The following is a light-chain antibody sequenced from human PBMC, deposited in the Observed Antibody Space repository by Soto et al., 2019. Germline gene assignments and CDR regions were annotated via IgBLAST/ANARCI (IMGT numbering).Light chain of an antibody. V-gene: IGKV1-5*01. Sequence: DIQMTQSPSTLSASVGDRVTITCRASQSISSWLAWYQQKPGKAPRLLIYDASSLQSGVPSTFSGSGSGTEFTLTISSLQPGDFATYYCQQYNSYPWTFGQGTKVDI. J-gene: IGKJ1*01. CDR3: QQYNSYPWT. CDR1: QSISSW. CDR2: DAS.